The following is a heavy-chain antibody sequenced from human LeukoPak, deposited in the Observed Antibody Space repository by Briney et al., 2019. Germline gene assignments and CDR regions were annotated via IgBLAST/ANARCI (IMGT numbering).Heavy chain of an antibody. CDR3: TRHSRDSGGAFQY. CDR1: GGSMGDYY. D-gene: IGHD4-23*01. J-gene: IGHJ1*01. Sequence: KPSETLALTRTVSGGSMGDYYWSRIRQPPGKGPEWIGYFDDSGSTNYNPSLKSRVTISVDTSKNQLSLKLDSATAADTAVYYCTRHSRDSGGAFQYWGQGTPVTVSS. V-gene: IGHV4-59*08. CDR2: FDDSGST.